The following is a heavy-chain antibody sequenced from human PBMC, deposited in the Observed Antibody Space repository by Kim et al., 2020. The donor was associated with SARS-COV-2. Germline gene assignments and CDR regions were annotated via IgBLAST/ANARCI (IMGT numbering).Heavy chain of an antibody. CDR3: ARDLLRHYDSSGYYYYYYYYGMDV. Sequence: GGSLRLSCAASGFTFSDYYMSWIRQAPGKGLEWVSYISSSSSYTNYADSVKGRFTISRDNAKNSLYLQMNSLRAEDTAVYYCARDLLRHYDSSGYYYYYYYYGMDVWGQGTTLTVSS. J-gene: IGHJ6*02. CDR2: ISSSSSYT. D-gene: IGHD3-22*01. V-gene: IGHV3-11*06. CDR1: GFTFSDYY.